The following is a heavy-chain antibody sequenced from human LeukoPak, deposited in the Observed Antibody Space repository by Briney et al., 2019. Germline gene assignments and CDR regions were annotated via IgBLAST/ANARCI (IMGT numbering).Heavy chain of an antibody. CDR3: ARDFIVVVPAAIGGFDP. V-gene: IGHV3-30*04. D-gene: IGHD2-2*01. J-gene: IGHJ5*02. Sequence: PGRSLRLSCAASGFTFTNYAMHWVRQAPGKGLEWVALISHDGNNKYYADSVKGRFTISRDNSKNTLYLQMNSLRAEDTAVYYCARDFIVVVPAAIGGFDPWGQGTLVTVSS. CDR1: GFTFTNYA. CDR2: ISHDGNNK.